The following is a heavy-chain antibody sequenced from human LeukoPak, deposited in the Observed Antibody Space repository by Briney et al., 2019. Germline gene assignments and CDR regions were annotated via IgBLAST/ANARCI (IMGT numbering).Heavy chain of an antibody. CDR3: ARRWGIVWFGELNWFDP. CDR1: GGSISSSSYY. CDR2: IYYSGST. V-gene: IGHV4-39*01. D-gene: IGHD3-10*01. J-gene: IGHJ5*02. Sequence: SETLSLTCTVSGGSISSSSYYWGWIRQPPGKGLEWIGRIYYSGSTYYNPSLKSRVTISVDTSKNQFSLKLSSVTAADTAVYYCARRWGIVWFGELNWFDPWGQGTLVTVSS.